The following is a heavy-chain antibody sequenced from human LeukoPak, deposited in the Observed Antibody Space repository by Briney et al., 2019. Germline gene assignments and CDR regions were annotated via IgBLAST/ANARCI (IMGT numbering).Heavy chain of an antibody. J-gene: IGHJ2*01. CDR3: ARGLSGVSSWYFDL. Sequence: GGSLRLSCAASGFTFSSYSMNWVRQAPGKGLVWISALHSGGHTFYADSVRGRFTISRDISKNTLYLQMNDLGAEDTALYYCARGLSGVSSWYFDLWGRGTLVSVSS. CDR2: LHSGGHT. D-gene: IGHD7-27*01. CDR1: GFTFSSYS. V-gene: IGHV3-53*01.